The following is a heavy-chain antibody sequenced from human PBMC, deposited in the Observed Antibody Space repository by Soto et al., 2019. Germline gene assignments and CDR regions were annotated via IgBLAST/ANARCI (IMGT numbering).Heavy chain of an antibody. V-gene: IGHV1-69*02. Sequence: SVKVSCKASGGTFSSYTISWVRQAPGQGLEWMGRIIPILGIANYAQKFQGRVTITADKSTSTAYMELSSLRSGDTAVYYCASERAQIMITSSGYDYWGQGTLVTVSS. D-gene: IGHD3-16*01. J-gene: IGHJ4*02. CDR2: IIPILGIA. CDR3: ASERAQIMITSSGYDY. CDR1: GGTFSSYT.